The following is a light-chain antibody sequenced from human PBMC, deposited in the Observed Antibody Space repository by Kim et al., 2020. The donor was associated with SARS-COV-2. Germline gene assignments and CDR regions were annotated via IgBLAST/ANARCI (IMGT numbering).Light chain of an antibody. CDR1: QSVSPY. J-gene: IGKJ4*01. Sequence: EIVLTQSPATLSLSPGERATLSCRASQSVSPYLAGYQQKPGQAPRLLIYDASKRATGIPARFSGSGSGTDFTLTISSLEPDDFAVYYCQLRTNWLTSGGGTKVDIK. CDR2: DAS. V-gene: IGKV3-11*01. CDR3: QLRTNWLT.